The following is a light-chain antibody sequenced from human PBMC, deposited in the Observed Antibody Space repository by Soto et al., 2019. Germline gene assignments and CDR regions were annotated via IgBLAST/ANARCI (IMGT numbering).Light chain of an antibody. J-gene: IGKJ1*01. V-gene: IGKV2-24*01. CDR3: MQSLQLRT. CDR2: QIS. Sequence: DIVLTQTPLSSPVTLGQPASFSCRSSRSLLHSDGNTYLSWLHQRPGQPTRLLIYQISKRLSGVPDRFSGSGAGTSFTLKISRVEDQDVGIYFCMQSLQLRTFGQGTKVEIK. CDR1: RSLLHSDGNTY.